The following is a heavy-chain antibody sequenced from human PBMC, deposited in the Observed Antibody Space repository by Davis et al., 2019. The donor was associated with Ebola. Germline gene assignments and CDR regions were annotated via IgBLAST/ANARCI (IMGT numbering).Heavy chain of an antibody. CDR1: GFTFSTYW. J-gene: IGHJ4*02. CDR2: INQDGSER. CDR3: ASAYYYDSSGYLDY. V-gene: IGHV3-7*03. Sequence: PGGSLRLSCAASGFTFSTYWMSWVRQAPGEGLEWMANINQDGSERYYVYSVKGRFTISRDNAKNSLYLQMNSLRAEDTAVYYCASAYYYDSSGYLDYWGQGTLVTVSS. D-gene: IGHD3-22*01.